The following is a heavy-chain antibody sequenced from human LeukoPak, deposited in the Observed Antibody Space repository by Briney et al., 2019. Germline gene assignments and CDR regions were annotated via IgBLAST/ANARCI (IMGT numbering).Heavy chain of an antibody. CDR3: ARGITGYSSSWYPTYYYYYMDV. Sequence: WASVKVSCKASGYTFTSYYMHWVRQAPGQGLEWMGWMNPNSGNTGYAQKFQGRVTMTRNTSISTAYMEPSSLRSEDTAVYYCARGITGYSSSWYPTYYYYYMDVWGKGTTVTISS. D-gene: IGHD6-13*01. CDR2: MNPNSGNT. J-gene: IGHJ6*03. CDR1: GYTFTSYY. V-gene: IGHV1-8*02.